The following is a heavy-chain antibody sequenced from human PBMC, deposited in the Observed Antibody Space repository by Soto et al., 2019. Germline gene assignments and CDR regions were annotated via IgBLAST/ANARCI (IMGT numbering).Heavy chain of an antibody. Sequence: GSSVKLACKASGVTISSHDISWVRQAPGQGLEWMGGIIPMFGTANYAQKFQGRVTITADESTSTAYMELSSLRSEDTAVYYCTRGGDSSGQFDYWWQGNRITVST. CDR3: TRGGDSSGQFDY. D-gene: IGHD3-22*01. V-gene: IGHV1-69*13. CDR2: IIPMFGTA. CDR1: GVTISSHD. J-gene: IGHJ4*02.